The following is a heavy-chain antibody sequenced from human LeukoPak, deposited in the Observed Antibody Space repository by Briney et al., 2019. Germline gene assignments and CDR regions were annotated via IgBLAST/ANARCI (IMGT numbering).Heavy chain of an antibody. CDR2: IYPGDSDT. J-gene: IGHJ4*02. D-gene: IGHD6-13*01. CDR3: ARRVAAAGTQDYFDY. Sequence: PGESLKISCKGSGYSFTSYWIGWVRQMPGKGLEWMGIIYPGDSDTRYSPSFQGQVTTSADKSISTAYLQWSSLKASDTAMYYCARRVAAAGTQDYFDYWGQGTLVTVSS. CDR1: GYSFTSYW. V-gene: IGHV5-51*01.